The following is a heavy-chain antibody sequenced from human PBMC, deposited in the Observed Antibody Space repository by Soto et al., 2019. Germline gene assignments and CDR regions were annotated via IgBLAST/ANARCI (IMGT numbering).Heavy chain of an antibody. CDR2: IKPKTAAT. D-gene: IGHD3-10*01. J-gene: IGHJ6*02. V-gene: IGHV1-2*02. CDR1: GYSFSDYF. Sequence: ASVKVSCKPSGYSFSDYFIQWVRQAPGQGLEWVAWIKPKTAATNYAKNFQGRVSLTWDTSSTTAYIELTRLRPDDTTVYYCARTKGGLNYYTGMDVWGQGTAVTVSS. CDR3: ARTKGGLNYYTGMDV.